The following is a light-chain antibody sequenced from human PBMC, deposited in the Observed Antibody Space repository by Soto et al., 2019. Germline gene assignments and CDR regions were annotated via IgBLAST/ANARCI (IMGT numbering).Light chain of an antibody. V-gene: IGKV1-5*03. Sequence: DIPMTQSPSTLSGSVGDRVTITCRASQTISSWLAWYQQKPGKAPKLLIYKSSTLKSGVPSRFSGSGSGTEFTLTISSQQPDDFATYYCQHYNSYSEAFGQG. CDR1: QTISSW. CDR2: KSS. J-gene: IGKJ1*01. CDR3: QHYNSYSEA.